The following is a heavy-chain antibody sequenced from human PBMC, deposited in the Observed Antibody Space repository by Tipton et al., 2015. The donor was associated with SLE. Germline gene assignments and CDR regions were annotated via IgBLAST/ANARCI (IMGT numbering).Heavy chain of an antibody. Sequence: TLSLTCTVSGGSISSGSYYWSWIRQPAGKGLEWIGYIYYSGSTKYNPSLKSRVTISVDTSKNQFSLKLSSVTAADTAVYYCAGGHERHYDSPNFDIWGQGTMVTVSS. J-gene: IGHJ3*02. D-gene: IGHD5-12*01. CDR3: AGGHERHYDSPNFDI. V-gene: IGHV4-61*10. CDR1: GGSISSGSYY. CDR2: IYYSGST.